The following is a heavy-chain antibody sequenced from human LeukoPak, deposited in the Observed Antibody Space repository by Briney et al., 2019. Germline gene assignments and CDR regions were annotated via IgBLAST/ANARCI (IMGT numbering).Heavy chain of an antibody. V-gene: IGHV1-2*02. Sequence: ASVKVSCKASGYTFTNYAINWVRQAPGQGLEWMGGINPKSGGTKYAQKFQGRVTMTRDTAISTGYMELSSLRSDDTAVYYCAMELLVPVPLKAFDYWGQGTLVTVSS. CDR1: GYTFTNYA. J-gene: IGHJ4*02. CDR2: INPKSGGT. D-gene: IGHD2-2*01. CDR3: AMELLVPVPLKAFDY.